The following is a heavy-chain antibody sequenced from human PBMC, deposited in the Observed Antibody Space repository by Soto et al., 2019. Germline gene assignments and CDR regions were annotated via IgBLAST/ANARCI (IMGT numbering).Heavy chain of an antibody. CDR1: GFTFSSYP. V-gene: IGHV3-30-3*01. CDR2: ISYDGSNK. D-gene: IGHD6-13*01. J-gene: IGHJ4*02. Sequence: QVPLVESGGGVVQPGGSLRLSCAASGFTFSSYPMHWVRQAPGKGLEWVAIISYDGSNKYYADSVKGRFTISRDNSKNTLYVQMNSLRAEDTAVFYGARSNNSSWHNFDDWGQGTLVTVSS. CDR3: ARSNNSSWHNFDD.